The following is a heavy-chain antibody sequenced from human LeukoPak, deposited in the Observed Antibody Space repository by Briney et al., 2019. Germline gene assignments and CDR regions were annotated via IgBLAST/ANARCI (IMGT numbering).Heavy chain of an antibody. J-gene: IGHJ3*02. Sequence: PSETLSLTCTVSSGSISGSSSYWGWIRQSPGRGLEWIGSIYYSDSGQMFYNPSLKGRVTMSADTSKNQFSLRVTSVTAADTAMYYCARRPPALGAFDIWGQGAMVSVSS. CDR2: IYYSDSGQM. V-gene: IGHV4-39*01. CDR1: SGSISGSSSY. CDR3: ARRPPALGAFDI.